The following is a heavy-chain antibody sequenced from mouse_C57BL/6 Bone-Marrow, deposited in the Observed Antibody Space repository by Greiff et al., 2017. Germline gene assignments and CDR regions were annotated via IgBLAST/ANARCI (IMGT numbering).Heavy chain of an antibody. CDR3: ARTGTCYAMDY. CDR2: INPYNGGT. CDR1: GYTFTDYY. Sequence: VQLQQSGPVLVKPGASVKMSCKASGYTFTDYYMNWVKQSHGKSLEWIGVINPYNGGTSYNQKFKGQATLTVDKSSSTAYMELNSLTSEDSAVYCCARTGTCYAMDYWGQGTSVTVSS. J-gene: IGHJ4*01. V-gene: IGHV1-19*01. D-gene: IGHD4-1*01.